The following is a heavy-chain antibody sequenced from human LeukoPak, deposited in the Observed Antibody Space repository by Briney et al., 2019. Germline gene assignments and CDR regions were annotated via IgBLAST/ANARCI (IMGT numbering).Heavy chain of an antibody. Sequence: SETLSLTCTVSGGSIRSYYWTWIRQPPGKGLEWIGYIYYSGSTNYNPSLKTRVTISVDTSKNQFSLKLSSVTAADTAVYYCARHSGSRTKYYYFDYWGQGTLVTVSS. D-gene: IGHD6-19*01. CDR3: ARHSGSRTKYYYFDY. CDR2: IYYSGST. CDR1: GGSIRSYY. J-gene: IGHJ4*02. V-gene: IGHV4-59*01.